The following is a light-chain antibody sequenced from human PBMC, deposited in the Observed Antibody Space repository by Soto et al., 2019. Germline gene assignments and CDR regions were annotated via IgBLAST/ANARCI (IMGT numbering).Light chain of an antibody. CDR2: GNS. CDR3: QSYDSSLFAYV. CDR1: SSNIGARYD. J-gene: IGLJ1*01. V-gene: IGLV1-40*01. Sequence: QAVVTQPPSVSGAPGQRVTISCTGSSSNIGARYDVHWYQQLPGTAPKLLIYGNSNRPSGVPDRFSGSKSGTSASLAITGLRAEDEADYYCQSYDSSLFAYVFGTGTKVTVL.